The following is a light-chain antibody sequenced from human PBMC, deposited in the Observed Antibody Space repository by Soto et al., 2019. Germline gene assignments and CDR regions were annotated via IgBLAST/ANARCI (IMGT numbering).Light chain of an antibody. V-gene: IGKV1-39*01. Sequence: IQLTQSPSTLSAPLRDTVTRTCRASQGISSWLACYQQKPGKAPKLLIYAASSLQSGVPSRFSGSGSGTGFTLTITSLQPEDSATYHCQQSYSTPLTFGQGTRLEIK. CDR3: QQSYSTPLT. CDR2: AAS. CDR1: QGISSW. J-gene: IGKJ5*01.